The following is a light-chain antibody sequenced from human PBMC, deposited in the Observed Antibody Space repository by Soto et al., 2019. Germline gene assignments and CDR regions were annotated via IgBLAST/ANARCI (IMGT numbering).Light chain of an antibody. Sequence: DIQMTQSPSTLSASVGDRVTITCRASQSFSSWLAWYQQKPGKAPKLLIYEVSKLETGVPSRFSGSGSRTDFTLTISSLQPDDFATYYCQEYTGTSSLSFGGGTKVEIK. J-gene: IGKJ4*01. CDR1: QSFSSW. CDR3: QEYTGTSSLS. V-gene: IGKV1-5*03. CDR2: EVS.